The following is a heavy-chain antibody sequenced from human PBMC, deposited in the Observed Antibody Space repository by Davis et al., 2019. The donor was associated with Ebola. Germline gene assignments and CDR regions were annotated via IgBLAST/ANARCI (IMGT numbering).Heavy chain of an antibody. D-gene: IGHD2-15*01. CDR1: GGSVISRKW. CDR2: IHHSGLT. V-gene: IGHV4-4*02. J-gene: IGHJ6*02. Sequence: PSETLSLTCVVSGGSVISRKWWSWVRQPPGKGPEWIGEIHHSGLTNYNPTLKSRVTISLDESKNQFSLKLTSVIVADAAMYYCARLQGSCSGAVCHSENAYYGMDVWGQGTTVIVSS. CDR3: ARLQGSCSGAVCHSENAYYGMDV.